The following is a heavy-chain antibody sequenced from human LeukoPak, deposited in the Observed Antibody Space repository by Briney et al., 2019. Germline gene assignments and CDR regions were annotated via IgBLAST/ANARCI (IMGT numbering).Heavy chain of an antibody. V-gene: IGHV3-9*01. CDR3: AKDTAQDYGDYEGNAFDI. CDR2: ISGNSGSI. CDR1: GFTFDDYA. D-gene: IGHD4-17*01. J-gene: IGHJ3*02. Sequence: GRSLRLSCAASGFTFDDYAMHWVRQAPGKGLEGESGISGNSGSIVYADSVKGGFTISRENEEKCLYVEVKKRRAEDTALYYCAKDTAQDYGDYEGNAFDIWGQGTMVTVSS.